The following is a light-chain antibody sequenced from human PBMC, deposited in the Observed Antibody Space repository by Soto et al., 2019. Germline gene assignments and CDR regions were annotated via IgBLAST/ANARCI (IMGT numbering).Light chain of an antibody. Sequence: EIVMTQSPATLSVSPGERATLSCRASQSVSSNLAWYQQKPGQAPRLLIYGASTRATGIPARFSGSGSGTEVTLTYISLQSEDFAVYYCQQSKNWPLTFGGGTKVEI. CDR2: GAS. V-gene: IGKV3-15*01. J-gene: IGKJ4*01. CDR1: QSVSSN. CDR3: QQSKNWPLT.